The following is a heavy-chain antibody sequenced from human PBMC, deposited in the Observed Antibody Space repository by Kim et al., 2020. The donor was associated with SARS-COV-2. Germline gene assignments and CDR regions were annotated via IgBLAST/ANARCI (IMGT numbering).Heavy chain of an antibody. J-gene: IGHJ4*02. Sequence: GGSLRLSCAASGFTFSNYWMSWVRQAPGKGLEWVANIKQDGSAIYYVDSVKGRFTISRDNAKNSLYLQMNSLRAEDTAVYYCARVGGDFSSTSCLGSNWGQGTLVTVSS. D-gene: IGHD2-2*01. CDR2: IKQDGSAI. V-gene: IGHV3-7*01. CDR1: GFTFSNYW. CDR3: ARVGGDFSSTSCLGSN.